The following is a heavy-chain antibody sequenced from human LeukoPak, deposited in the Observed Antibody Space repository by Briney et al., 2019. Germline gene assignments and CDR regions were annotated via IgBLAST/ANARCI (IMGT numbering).Heavy chain of an antibody. CDR2: ISRSGSYI. V-gene: IGHV3-21*01. CDR3: ARDPDSRGTEPPFFDH. Sequence: GGSLRLSCSGSGFDITAYTVTWVRQVPGKSLEWVSSISRSGSYIHYAPSVEGRFTISRDNAKRSVYLQMKSLRADDTALYYCARDPDSRGTEPPFFDHWGRGTLVTVSS. J-gene: IGHJ4*02. CDR1: GFDITAYT. D-gene: IGHD3-22*01.